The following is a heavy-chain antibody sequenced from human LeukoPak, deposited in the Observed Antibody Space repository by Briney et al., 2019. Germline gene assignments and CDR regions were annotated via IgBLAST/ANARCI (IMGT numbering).Heavy chain of an antibody. CDR3: ARARHYYYGSGSYCGEFDP. D-gene: IGHD3-10*01. Sequence: SETLSLICTVSGGSISSSSFYWGWIRQFRGKGLEWIGSIYYSGNTYYNPSLKSRVTISVDTSENQFSLKLSSVTAADAAVYYCARARHYYYGSGSYCGEFDPWGQGTLVTVSS. J-gene: IGHJ5*02. CDR1: GGSISSSSFY. CDR2: IYYSGNT. V-gene: IGHV4-39*07.